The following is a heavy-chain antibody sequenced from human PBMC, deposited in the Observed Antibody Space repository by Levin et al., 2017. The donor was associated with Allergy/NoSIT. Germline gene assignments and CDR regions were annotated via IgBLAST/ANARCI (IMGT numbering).Heavy chain of an antibody. CDR3: GRYASGSYPDC. D-gene: IGHD3-10*01. CDR2: ISTTSSAM. CDR1: GFTFSTYS. V-gene: IGHV3-48*01. Sequence: GGSLRLSCAASGFTFSTYSMTWVRQAPGKGLEWISYISTTSSAMYYADSVKGRFTISRDNAKNSLYLQMNSLRVEDTAVYCCGRYASGSYPDCWGQGTLVTVSS. J-gene: IGHJ4*02.